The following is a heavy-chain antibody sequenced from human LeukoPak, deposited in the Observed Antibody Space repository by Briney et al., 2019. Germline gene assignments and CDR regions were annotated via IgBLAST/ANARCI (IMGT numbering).Heavy chain of an antibody. CDR2: INPNSGGT. Sequence: ASVKVSCKTSGYSFTGYFMHWVRQAPGQGLEWMGWINPNSGGTKYAQKFQGRVTMTRDTSISTAYMELTRLRSDDTAVYYCARRHDYGDYVDDYWGQGTLVTVSS. D-gene: IGHD4-17*01. J-gene: IGHJ4*02. CDR1: GYSFTGYF. V-gene: IGHV1-2*02. CDR3: ARRHDYGDYVDDY.